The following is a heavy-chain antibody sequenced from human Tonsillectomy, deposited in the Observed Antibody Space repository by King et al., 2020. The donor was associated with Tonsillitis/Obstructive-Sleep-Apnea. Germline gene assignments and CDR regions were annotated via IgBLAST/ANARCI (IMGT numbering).Heavy chain of an antibody. D-gene: IGHD3-3*01. CDR3: ARLLGSDFWGGYPHTTYYYYYMDV. CDR1: GYSFTSYW. CDR2: IYPGDSDT. V-gene: IGHV5-51*01. Sequence: QLVQSGAEVKKPGESLKISCKGSGYSFTSYWIGWVRQMPGKGLEWMGIIYPGDSDTRYSPSFQGQVTISADKSISTAYLQWSSLKASDTAMYYCARLLGSDFWGGYPHTTYYYYYMDVWGKGTTVTVSS. J-gene: IGHJ6*03.